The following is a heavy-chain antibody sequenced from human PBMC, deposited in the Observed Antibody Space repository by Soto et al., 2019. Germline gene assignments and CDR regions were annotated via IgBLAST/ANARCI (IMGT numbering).Heavy chain of an antibody. D-gene: IGHD5-18*01. CDR2: IYHTGNT. Sequence: SETLSLTCSVSGGSMSSGAYYWNWIRQHPVKGLEWIAYIYHTGNTYYNPSLRSRTTISVDTSKNQFSLKLSSVTAADTAVYYCARGGYSYGYNWFDPWGQGTLVTVSS. V-gene: IGHV4-31*03. J-gene: IGHJ5*02. CDR1: GGSMSSGAYY. CDR3: ARGGYSYGYNWFDP.